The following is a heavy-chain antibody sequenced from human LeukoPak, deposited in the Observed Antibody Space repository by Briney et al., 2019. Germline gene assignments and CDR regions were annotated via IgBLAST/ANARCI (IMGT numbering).Heavy chain of an antibody. V-gene: IGHV4-59*12. CDR3: ARAVAYYDILTGYRYYFDY. CDR2: IYYSGST. D-gene: IGHD3-9*01. CDR1: GGSISSYY. Sequence: KPSETLSLTCTVSGGSISSYYWSWIRQPPGKGLEWIGYIYYSGSTNYNPSLKSRVTMSVDTSKNQFSLKLSSVTAADTAVYYCARAVAYYDILTGYRYYFDYWGQGTLVTVSS. J-gene: IGHJ4*02.